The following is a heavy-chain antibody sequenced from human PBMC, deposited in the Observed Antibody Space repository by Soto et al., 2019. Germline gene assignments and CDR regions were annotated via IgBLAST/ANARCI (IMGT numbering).Heavy chain of an antibody. D-gene: IGHD6-13*01. Sequence: QVQLVQSGAEVKKPGASVKLSCKASGYTFINYYIHWVRQAPGQGLEWMGIFNPTSGSTNYAQKFQGRVSLTMDTSTRTVYMELSSLRFDDTAVYYCARDLEAGDYWGQGTLVSVSS. CDR2: FNPTSGST. J-gene: IGHJ4*02. CDR3: ARDLEAGDY. CDR1: GYTFINYY. V-gene: IGHV1-46*01.